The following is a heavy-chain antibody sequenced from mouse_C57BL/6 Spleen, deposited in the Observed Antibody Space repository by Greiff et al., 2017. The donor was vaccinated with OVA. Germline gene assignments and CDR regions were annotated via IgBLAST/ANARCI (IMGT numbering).Heavy chain of an antibody. D-gene: IGHD1-1*01. Sequence: QVQLKQSGAELVRPGSSVKLSCKASGYTFTSYWMHWVKQRPIQGLEWIGNIDPSDSETYYNQKFKDKATLTVDKSSSTAYMQLSSLTSEDSAVYYGARGGSGIPYAMDYWGQGTSVTVSS. J-gene: IGHJ4*01. CDR3: ARGGSGIPYAMDY. CDR2: IDPSDSET. CDR1: GYTFTSYW. V-gene: IGHV1-52*01.